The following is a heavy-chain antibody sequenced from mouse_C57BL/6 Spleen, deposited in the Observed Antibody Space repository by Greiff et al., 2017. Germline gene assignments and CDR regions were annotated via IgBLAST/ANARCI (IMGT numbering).Heavy chain of an antibody. J-gene: IGHJ4*01. CDR1: GFTFTDYY. Sequence: EVQRVESGGGLVQPGGSLSLSCAASGFTFTDYYMSWVRQPPGKALEWLGFIRNKADGYTTEYSASVKGRFTISRDNSQSILYLQMNALRSEDSGTYYCARDGDSNPMGYAMDYWGQGTSVTVSS. V-gene: IGHV7-3*01. CDR2: IRNKADGYTT. D-gene: IGHD2-5*01. CDR3: ARDGDSNPMGYAMDY.